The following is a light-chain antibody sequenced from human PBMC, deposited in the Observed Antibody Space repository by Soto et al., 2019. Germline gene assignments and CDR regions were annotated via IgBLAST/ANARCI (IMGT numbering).Light chain of an antibody. CDR3: QHYGSSPYT. CDR1: QSVSSTY. CDR2: GAL. V-gene: IGKV3-20*01. Sequence: EIVLTQSPGTLSLSPGERATLSCRASQSVSSTYLAWYQQKPGQAPRLLIYGALSSATGIPDRFSGSGSGTDYTLTISRLEPEDFAVYYCQHYGSSPYTFGQGTKLEFK. J-gene: IGKJ2*01.